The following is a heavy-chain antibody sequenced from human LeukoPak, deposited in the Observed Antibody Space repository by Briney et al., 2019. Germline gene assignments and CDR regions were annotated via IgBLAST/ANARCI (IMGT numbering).Heavy chain of an antibody. CDR1: GFTFSSYS. V-gene: IGHV3-21*01. CDR2: ISISSSYI. D-gene: IGHD3-22*01. J-gene: IGHJ4*02. Sequence: GGSLRLSCAASGFTFSSYSMNWVRQAPGKGLEWVSSISISSSYIYYADSVKGRFTISRDNAKNSLYLQMNSLRAEDTAVYYCARARSLWSDDSSGYYLDYWGQGTLVTVSS. CDR3: ARARSLWSDDSSGYYLDY.